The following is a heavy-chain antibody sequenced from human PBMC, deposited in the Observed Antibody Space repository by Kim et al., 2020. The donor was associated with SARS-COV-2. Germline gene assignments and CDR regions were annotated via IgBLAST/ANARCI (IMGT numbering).Heavy chain of an antibody. V-gene: IGHV4-39*01. CDR3: ARQWYYYDSSGYYYPFDY. D-gene: IGHD3-22*01. J-gene: IGHJ4*02. Sequence: KSRVTISVDTSKNQFSLKLSSLTAADTAAYYCARQWYYYDSSGYYYPFDYWGQGTLVTVSS.